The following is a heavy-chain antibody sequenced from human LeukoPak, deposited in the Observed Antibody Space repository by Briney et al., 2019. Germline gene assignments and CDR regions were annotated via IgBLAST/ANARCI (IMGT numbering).Heavy chain of an antibody. CDR1: GFTFSSYS. CDR3: VRSYHPGGWFDP. J-gene: IGHJ5*02. Sequence: PGGSLRLSCAASGFTFSSYSMNWVRQAPGKGLEWVSSISSSSSYIYSADSVKGRFTISRDNAKDLLYLQMNSLTAEDTAMHYCVRSYHPGGWFDPWGQGTLVTVSS. V-gene: IGHV3-21*01. CDR2: ISSSSSYI. D-gene: IGHD2-21*01.